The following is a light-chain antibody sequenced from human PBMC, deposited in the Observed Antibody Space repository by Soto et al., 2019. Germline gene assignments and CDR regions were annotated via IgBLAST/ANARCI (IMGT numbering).Light chain of an antibody. CDR1: QTMSSNY. Sequence: IVFSQSPGTLSLSPGEGATLSCRASQTMSSNYLAWYQQKPGQAPRLLFYDASNRAAGIPVRFSGSGSGTDFTLTISSLEPEDFAVYYCQQRSNWPTFGQGTKVDI. CDR2: DAS. V-gene: IGKV3-11*01. CDR3: QQRSNWPT. J-gene: IGKJ1*01.